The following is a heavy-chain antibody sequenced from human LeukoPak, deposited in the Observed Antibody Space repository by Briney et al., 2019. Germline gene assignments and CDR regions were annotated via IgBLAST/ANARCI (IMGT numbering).Heavy chain of an antibody. J-gene: IGHJ4*02. CDR3: ARNHDYVLLDY. CDR2: INHSGST. CDR1: GGSFSGYY. D-gene: IGHD3-16*01. Sequence: SETLSLTCAVYGGSFSGYYWSWIRQPPGKGLEWIGEINHSGSTNYNPSLKSRVTISVDTPKNQFSLKLSSVTAADTAVYYCARNHDYVLLDYWGQGTLVTVSS. V-gene: IGHV4-34*01.